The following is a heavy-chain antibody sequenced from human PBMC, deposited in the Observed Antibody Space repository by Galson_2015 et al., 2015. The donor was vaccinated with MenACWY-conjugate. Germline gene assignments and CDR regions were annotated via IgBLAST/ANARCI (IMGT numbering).Heavy chain of an antibody. CDR3: VKDGDCSSTSCYPFQSRRGYYYGMDV. D-gene: IGHD2-2*01. CDR1: GFTFSSYA. J-gene: IGHJ6*02. CDR2: ISSNGGST. Sequence: SLRLSCAASGFTFSSYAMHWVRQAPGKGLEYVSAISSNGGSTYYADSVKGRFTISRDNSKNTLYLQMSSLRAEDTAVYYCVKDGDCSSTSCYPFQSRRGYYYGMDVWGQGTTVTVSS. V-gene: IGHV3-64D*09.